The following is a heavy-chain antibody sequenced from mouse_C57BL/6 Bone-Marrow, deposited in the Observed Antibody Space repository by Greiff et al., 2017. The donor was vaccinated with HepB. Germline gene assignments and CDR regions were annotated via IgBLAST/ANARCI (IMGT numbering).Heavy chain of an antibody. Sequence: QVQLKESGAELARPGASVKMSCKASGYTFTSYTMHWVKQRPGQGLEWIGYINPSSGYTKYNQKFKDKATLTADKSSSTAYMQLSSLTSEDSAVYYCAKYGNYPGRYFDYWGQGTTLTVSS. J-gene: IGHJ2*01. CDR1: GYTFTSYT. V-gene: IGHV1-4*01. CDR3: AKYGNYPGRYFDY. CDR2: INPSSGYT. D-gene: IGHD2-1*01.